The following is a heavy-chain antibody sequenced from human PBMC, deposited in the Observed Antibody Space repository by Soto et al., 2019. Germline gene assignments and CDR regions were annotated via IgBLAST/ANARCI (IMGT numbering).Heavy chain of an antibody. D-gene: IGHD6-6*01. CDR3: ASLIAARPRAYYYGKDV. CDR1: GGTFSSYA. J-gene: IGHJ6*02. V-gene: IGHV1-69*01. Sequence: QVQLVQSGAEVKKPGSSVKVSCKASGGTFSSYAISWVRQAPGQGLEWMGGIIPIFGTANYAQKFQGRVTITADESTSTAYMELSSLRSEDSAVYYCASLIAARPRAYYYGKDVWGQGTTVTVS. CDR2: IIPIFGTA.